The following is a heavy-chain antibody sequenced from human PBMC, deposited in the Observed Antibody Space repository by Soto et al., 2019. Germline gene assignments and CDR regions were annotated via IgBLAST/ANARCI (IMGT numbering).Heavy chain of an antibody. CDR2: ISGSGGAT. CDR3: AKDAIMVSSSYNYFDY. D-gene: IGHD6-13*01. CDR1: GFFFTSYA. J-gene: IGHJ4*02. Sequence: GGSLRLSCAASGFFFTSYAMNWVRQAPGKGLEWVSGISGSGGATSYAASVKGRSTISRDNSKNTLYLQMNSLRADDTAVYYCAKDAIMVSSSYNYFDYWGQGTLVTVSS. V-gene: IGHV3-23*01.